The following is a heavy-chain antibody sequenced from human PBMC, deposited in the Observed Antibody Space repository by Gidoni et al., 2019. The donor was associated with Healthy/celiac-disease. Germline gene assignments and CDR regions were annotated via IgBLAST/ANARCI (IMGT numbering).Heavy chain of an antibody. D-gene: IGHD3-22*01. CDR1: GGFISSSY. V-gene: IGHV4-59*01. CDR3: AREGYYDSTPDRDAFDI. J-gene: IGHJ3*02. Sequence: QVQLQESGPGLVKPSETLSLTCTVSGGFISSSYWSWIRQPPGKGLEWIGYIYYSGSTNYNPPLKSRVTISVDTSKNQFSLKLSSVTAADTAVYYCAREGYYDSTPDRDAFDIWGQGTMVTVSS. CDR2: IYYSGST.